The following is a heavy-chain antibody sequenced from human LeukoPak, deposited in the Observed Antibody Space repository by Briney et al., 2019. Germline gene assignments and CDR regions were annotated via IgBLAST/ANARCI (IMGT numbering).Heavy chain of an antibody. V-gene: IGHV3-7*01. D-gene: IGHD1-1*01. CDR3: ARAPTTGTVDY. CDR2: IKQDGSEK. CDR1: GFTFSSYW. J-gene: IGHJ4*02. Sequence: PGGSLRLSCAASGFTFSSYWMSWVRQAPGKGLEWVANIKQDGSEKYYVDSLKGRFTISRDNIEKSLYLQLNSLTADDTAVYFCARAPTTGTVDYWGQGTLVTVSS.